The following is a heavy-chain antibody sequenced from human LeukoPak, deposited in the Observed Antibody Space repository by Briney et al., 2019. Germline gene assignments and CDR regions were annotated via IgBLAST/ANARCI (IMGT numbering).Heavy chain of an antibody. CDR3: ARETTLDY. CDR2: ISVGSGYI. Sequence: GGSLRLSCTASGFTFSSYTMNWVRQAPGKGLEWVSSISVGSGYIYYADSVKGRFTISRDNAKNSLYLQMNSLRAEDTAVYYCARETTLDYWGQGTLDTVSS. D-gene: IGHD1-7*01. CDR1: GFTFSSYT. J-gene: IGHJ4*02. V-gene: IGHV3-21*01.